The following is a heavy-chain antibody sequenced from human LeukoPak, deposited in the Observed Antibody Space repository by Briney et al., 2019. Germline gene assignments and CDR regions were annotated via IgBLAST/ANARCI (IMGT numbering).Heavy chain of an antibody. J-gene: IGHJ5*02. CDR3: ARGSSWFDP. V-gene: IGHV4-34*01. Sequence: SETLSLTCAVYGGSFSGYYWSWIRQPPGKGLEWIGEINHSGSTNYNPSLKSRVTISVDTSKNQFSLKLSSVTAADTAVYYCARGSSWFDPWGQGTLVTVSS. CDR2: INHSGST. CDR1: GGSFSGYY.